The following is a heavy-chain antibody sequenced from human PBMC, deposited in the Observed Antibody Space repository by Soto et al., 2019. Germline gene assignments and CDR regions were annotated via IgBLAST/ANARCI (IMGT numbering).Heavy chain of an antibody. Sequence: GGSLRLSCAASGFTVSSNYMSWVRQAPGKGLEWVSVIYSGGSTYYADSVKGRFTISRDNSKNTLYLQMNSLRAEDTAVYYCARVGPSMASLLYYYYYYMDVWGKGTTVTVSS. D-gene: IGHD3-10*01. CDR2: IYSGGST. CDR1: GFTVSSNY. CDR3: ARVGPSMASLLYYYYYYMDV. V-gene: IGHV3-66*01. J-gene: IGHJ6*03.